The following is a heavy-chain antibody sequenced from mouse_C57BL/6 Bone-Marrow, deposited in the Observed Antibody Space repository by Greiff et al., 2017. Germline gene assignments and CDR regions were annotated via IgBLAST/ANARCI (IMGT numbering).Heavy chain of an antibody. CDR1: GFTFTSYG. V-gene: IGHV5-6*01. J-gene: IGHJ2*01. Sequence: EVHLVESGGDLVKPGGSLKLSCAASGFTFTSYGMSWVRQTPDKRLEWVATISSVGSYTYYPDSVKGRFTIARDNAKNTLYLQMSSLTSEDTAMYYCARQGITTGVDYWGQGTTLTVSA. D-gene: IGHD1-1*01. CDR3: ARQGITTGVDY. CDR2: ISSVGSYT.